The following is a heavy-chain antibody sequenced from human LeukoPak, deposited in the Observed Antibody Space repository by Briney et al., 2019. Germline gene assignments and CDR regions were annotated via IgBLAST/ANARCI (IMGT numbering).Heavy chain of an antibody. CDR1: GFTLSGYS. CDR2: IGISSSAI. V-gene: IGHV3-48*02. J-gene: IGHJ3*02. Sequence: GGSLRLSCTASGFTLSGYSMNWVRQAPGKGLEWVAYIGISSSAIYYADSVKGRFTISRDNAKNSLYLQMNSLRDEDTAVFYCVRDHLYAFDNWGQGTMVTVSS. CDR3: VRDHLYAFDN. D-gene: IGHD3-3*02.